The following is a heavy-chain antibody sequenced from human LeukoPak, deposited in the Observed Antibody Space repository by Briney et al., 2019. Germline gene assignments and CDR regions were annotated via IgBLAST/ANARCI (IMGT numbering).Heavy chain of an antibody. Sequence: ASETLSLTCTVSGGSISSSSYYWSWIRQPPGKGLEWIGEINHSGSTNYNPSLKSRVTISVDTSKNQFSLKLSSVTAADTAVYYCAKTMVRGVRGGDYWGQGTLVTVSS. D-gene: IGHD3-10*01. V-gene: IGHV4-39*07. CDR2: INHSGST. J-gene: IGHJ4*02. CDR1: GGSISSSSYY. CDR3: AKTMVRGVRGGDY.